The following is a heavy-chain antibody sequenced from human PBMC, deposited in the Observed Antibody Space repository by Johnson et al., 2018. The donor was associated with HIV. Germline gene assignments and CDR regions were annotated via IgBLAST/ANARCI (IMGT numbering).Heavy chain of an antibody. CDR2: INWNGGST. CDR1: GFTFDDYG. Sequence: MLLVESGGGVVRPGGSLRLSCAASGFTFDDYGMSWVRQGPGKGLEWVSGINWNGGSTGYADSVKGRFTISRDNAKNSLYRQMNSLRAEDTAVYYCARDLQGRDAFDIWGQGTMVTVSS. CDR3: ARDLQGRDAFDI. J-gene: IGHJ3*02. V-gene: IGHV3-20*04.